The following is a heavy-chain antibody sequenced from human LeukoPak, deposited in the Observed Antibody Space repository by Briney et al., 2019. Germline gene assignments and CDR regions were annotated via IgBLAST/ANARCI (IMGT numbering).Heavy chain of an antibody. CDR1: GFTFSSYE. J-gene: IGHJ4*02. Sequence: PGGSLRLSCAASGFTFSSYEMNWVRQAPGKGLEWVSYISSSGSTIYYADSVKGRFTISRDNAKNSLYLQMNSLRAEDTAVYYCARVGRGYSYGDFDYWGQGTLVTVSS. V-gene: IGHV3-48*03. CDR3: ARVGRGYSYGDFDY. CDR2: ISSSGSTI. D-gene: IGHD5-18*01.